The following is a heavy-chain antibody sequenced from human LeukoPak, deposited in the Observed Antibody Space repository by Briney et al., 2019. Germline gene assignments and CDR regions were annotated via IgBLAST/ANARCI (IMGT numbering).Heavy chain of an antibody. CDR3: AKVMGYYDSSGYYYVSCDY. CDR2: ISGSGGST. Sequence: GGSLRVSCAASGFTFSSYAMSWVRQAPGKGLEWVSAISGSGGSTYYADSVKGRFTISRDNSKNTLYLQMNSLRAEDTAVYYCAKVMGYYDSSGYYYVSCDYWGQGTLVTVSS. J-gene: IGHJ4*02. CDR1: GFTFSSYA. D-gene: IGHD3-22*01. V-gene: IGHV3-23*01.